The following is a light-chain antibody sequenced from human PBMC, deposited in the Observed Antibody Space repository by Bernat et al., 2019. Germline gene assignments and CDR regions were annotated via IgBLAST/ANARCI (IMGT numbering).Light chain of an antibody. CDR1: QSVSSF. CDR3: QQRSNWPRT. J-gene: IGKJ1*01. V-gene: IGKV3-11*01. CDR2: DAS. Sequence: EIVLTQSPATLSLSPGDRATLSCRASQSVSSFLAWFQQTPGQAPRLLIYDASTSATGIPARFSGSGSGTDFTLTISSLEPEDFAVYYCQQRSNWPRTFGQGTKVEVK.